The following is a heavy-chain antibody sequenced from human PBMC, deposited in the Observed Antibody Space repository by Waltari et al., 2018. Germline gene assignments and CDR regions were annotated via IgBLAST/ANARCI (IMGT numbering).Heavy chain of an antibody. D-gene: IGHD3-10*01. Sequence: QVQLVESGGGVVQPGRSLRLSCAASGFTFSSYGMHWVRQGPGKGLEWVAVIWYDGSNKDYADSVKGRFTIARDNSKNTLYLQMNSLRAEDTAVYYCAREAYYYGSGSTNFDYWGQGTLVTVSS. CDR1: GFTFSSYG. CDR2: IWYDGSNK. CDR3: AREAYYYGSGSTNFDY. J-gene: IGHJ4*02. V-gene: IGHV3-33*01.